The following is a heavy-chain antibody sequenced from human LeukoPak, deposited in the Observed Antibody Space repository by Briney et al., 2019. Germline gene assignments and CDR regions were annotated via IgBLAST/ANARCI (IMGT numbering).Heavy chain of an antibody. V-gene: IGHV3-7*01. CDR1: GFTFENYW. J-gene: IGHJ4*02. CDR3: ARWAGVTDQ. D-gene: IGHD5-18*01. CDR2: IKQDGSVE. Sequence: PEGSLRLSCVASGFTFENYWMSWVRQVPRKGPEWVANIKQDGSVEHYLESVKGRFTISRDNAKNSLFLQMNSLIAEDTAVYYCARWAGVTDQWGQGTQVAVSS.